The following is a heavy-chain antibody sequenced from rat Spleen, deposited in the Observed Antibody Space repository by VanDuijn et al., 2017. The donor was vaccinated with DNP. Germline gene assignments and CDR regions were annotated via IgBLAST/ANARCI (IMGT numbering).Heavy chain of an antibody. CDR2: ITSGGDTT. V-gene: IGHV5-31*01. CDR1: GFSVSHDW. CDR3: TTLRAMDA. J-gene: IGHJ4*01. Sequence: EVKLVESGGDLVQPGRSLQLSCVASGFSVSHDWMTWIRQIPGKGLEWVASITSGGDTTYYPDSVKGRFTISRDFAKNTLYLQLDSLRSEDTATYYCTTLRAMDAWGQGTSVTVSS.